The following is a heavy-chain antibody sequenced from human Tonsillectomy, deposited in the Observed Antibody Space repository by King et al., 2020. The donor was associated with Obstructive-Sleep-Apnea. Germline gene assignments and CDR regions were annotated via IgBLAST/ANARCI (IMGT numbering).Heavy chain of an antibody. Sequence: VQLVESGGGLVQPGGSLRLSCAASGFTFSSYDMPWVRQATGKGLEWVSAIGTAWDTYYPGSVKGRFTLSRDNAKNSLYFQIKILRAGDAAVYYCARVGYDSSGYLYWYFDLWGRGTLVTVSS. CDR1: GFTFSSYD. CDR2: IGTAWDT. D-gene: IGHD3-22*01. V-gene: IGHV3-13*01. CDR3: ARVGYDSSGYLYWYFDL. J-gene: IGHJ2*01.